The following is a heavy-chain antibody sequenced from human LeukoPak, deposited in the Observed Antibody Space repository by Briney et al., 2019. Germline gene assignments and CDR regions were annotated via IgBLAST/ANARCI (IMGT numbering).Heavy chain of an antibody. CDR1: GFTFSNYD. V-gene: IGHV3-48*03. D-gene: IGHD2-2*02. CDR3: ARACNSATCYNYGHLQY. Sequence: GGSLRLSCVTSGFTFSNYDINWVRQAPGKGLEWISYISSSGDTIKYADSVKGRFTISRDNAKNSLSLQMNSLRAEDTAVYNCARACNSATCYNYGHLQYWGQGTLVTVSS. CDR2: ISSSGDTI. J-gene: IGHJ1*01.